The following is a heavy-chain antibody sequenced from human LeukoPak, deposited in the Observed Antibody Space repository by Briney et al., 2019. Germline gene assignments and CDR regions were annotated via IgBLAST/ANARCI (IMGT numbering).Heavy chain of an antibody. CDR1: GFTFSSYY. D-gene: IGHD3-10*01. Sequence: GESLRLSCAASGFTFSSYYMTWVRQAPGKGLEWVSILGGLSESVYYPDSVKGRFTVSRDNSKDTLYLEINSLRGEDTATYYCARRWLGDPYGMDVWGQGTTVTVSS. CDR2: LGGLSESV. V-gene: IGHV3-23*01. J-gene: IGHJ6*02. CDR3: ARRWLGDPYGMDV.